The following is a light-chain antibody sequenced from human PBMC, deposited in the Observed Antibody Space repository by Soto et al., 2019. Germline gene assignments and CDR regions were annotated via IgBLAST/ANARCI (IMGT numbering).Light chain of an antibody. Sequence: EIVLTQSPGTLSLSPGERATLSCRASQSVSSSYLAWYQQKPGQAPRLLIYDASSRATGIPDRFSGSGSGTDFTLTTSRLEPEDFAVYYCQQYGSSPWYTFGQGTKLEIK. CDR3: QQYGSSPWYT. CDR2: DAS. V-gene: IGKV3-20*01. CDR1: QSVSSSY. J-gene: IGKJ2*01.